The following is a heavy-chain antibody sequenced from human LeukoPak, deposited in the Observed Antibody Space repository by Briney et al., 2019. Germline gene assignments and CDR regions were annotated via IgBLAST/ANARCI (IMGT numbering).Heavy chain of an antibody. Sequence: GGSLRLSCVVSGFTFNRCWMNRVRQAPGKGLEWVAHINPDGRDTYYVDSVKGRFTISRDNAQNSMYLQMNSLRVEDTAVYYCTSWGDTTAEYFQRWGQGTLVTVSS. D-gene: IGHD2-21*02. V-gene: IGHV3-7*01. J-gene: IGHJ1*01. CDR2: INPDGRDT. CDR1: GFTFNRCW. CDR3: TSWGDTTAEYFQR.